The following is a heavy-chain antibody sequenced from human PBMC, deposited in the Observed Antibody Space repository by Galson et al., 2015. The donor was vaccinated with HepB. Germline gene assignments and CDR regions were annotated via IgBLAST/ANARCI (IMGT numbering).Heavy chain of an antibody. V-gene: IGHV1-69*10. Sequence: SVKVSCKASGGTFSSYAISWVRQAPGQGLEWMGGIIPILGIANYAQKFQGRVTITADKSTSTAYMELSSLRSEDTAVYYCARERDSSGWTGWGQGTLVTVSS. J-gene: IGHJ4*02. D-gene: IGHD6-19*01. CDR1: GGTFSSYA. CDR2: IIPILGIA. CDR3: ARERDSSGWTG.